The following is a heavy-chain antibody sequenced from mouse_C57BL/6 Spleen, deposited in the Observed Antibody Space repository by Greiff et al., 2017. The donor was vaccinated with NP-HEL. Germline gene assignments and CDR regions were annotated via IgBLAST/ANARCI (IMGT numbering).Heavy chain of an antibody. J-gene: IGHJ2*01. V-gene: IGHV14-2*01. Sequence: EVQLVESGAELVKPGASVKLSCTASGFNIKDYYMHWVKQRTEQGLEWIGRIDPEDGETKYAPKFQGKATITADTSSNTAYLQLSSLTSEDTAVYYCRSTTVVATDYFDYWGQGTTLTVSS. CDR2: IDPEDGET. CDR3: RSTTVVATDYFDY. D-gene: IGHD1-1*01. CDR1: GFNIKDYY.